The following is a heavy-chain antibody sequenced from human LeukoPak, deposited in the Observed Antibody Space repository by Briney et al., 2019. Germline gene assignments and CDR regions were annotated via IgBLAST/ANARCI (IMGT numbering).Heavy chain of an antibody. CDR3: ARARYCSGGSCLLDY. CDR1: GFTFSSYS. D-gene: IGHD2-15*01. J-gene: IGHJ4*02. Sequence: GGSLRLSCAASGFTFSSYSMNWVRQAPGKGLEWVSSISSSSSYIYYADSVKGRFTISRDNAKNSLYLQMNSLRAEDTAVYYCARARYCSGGSCLLDYWGQGTLVTVSS. CDR2: ISSSSSYI. V-gene: IGHV3-21*01.